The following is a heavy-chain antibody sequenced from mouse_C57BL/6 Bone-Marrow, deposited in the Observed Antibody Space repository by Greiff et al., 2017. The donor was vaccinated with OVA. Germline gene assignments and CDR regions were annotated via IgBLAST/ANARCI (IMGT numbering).Heavy chain of an antibody. D-gene: IGHD2-9*01. CDR3: TILLWLRRGAWFAY. V-gene: IGHV14-4*01. J-gene: IGHJ3*01. CDR1: GFNIKDDY. Sequence: EVQLQESGAELVRPGASVKLSCTASGFNIKDDYMHWVKQRPEQGLEWIGWIDPENGDTEYASKFQGKATITADTSSNTAYLQLSSLTSEDTAVYYCTILLWLRRGAWFAYWGQGTLVTVSA. CDR2: IDPENGDT.